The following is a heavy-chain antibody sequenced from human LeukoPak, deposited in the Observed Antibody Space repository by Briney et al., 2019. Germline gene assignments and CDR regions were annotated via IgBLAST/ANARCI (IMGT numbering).Heavy chain of an antibody. J-gene: IGHJ6*03. V-gene: IGHV5-51*01. D-gene: IGHD3-16*01. Sequence: GESLKISCKGSGYSFTSYWIGWVRQMPGKGLEWMGIIYPGDSDTRYSPSFQGQVTISADKSISTAYLQWSSLKASDTAMYYCARHKGPGLVGGGYYYYYMDVWGKGTTVTVSS. CDR3: ARHKGPGLVGGGYYYYYMDV. CDR1: GYSFTSYW. CDR2: IYPGDSDT.